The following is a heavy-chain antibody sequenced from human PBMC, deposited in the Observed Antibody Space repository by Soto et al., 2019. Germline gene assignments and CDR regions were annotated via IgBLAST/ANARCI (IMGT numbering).Heavy chain of an antibody. CDR3: ARFETQPPLSFES. V-gene: IGHV3-21*02. J-gene: IGHJ4*02. D-gene: IGHD3-16*02. CDR2: ISSNSVHI. CDR1: GIIFSSYS. Sequence: ELQLVESGGGLVKPGGSLRLSCAASGIIFSSYSMNWVRQTPGKGLEWVSSISSNSVHIRYADSVKGRFTISRDDAKNSLYLQMNSLRAEDTAVYYSARFETQPPLSFESWGQGTLVTVSS.